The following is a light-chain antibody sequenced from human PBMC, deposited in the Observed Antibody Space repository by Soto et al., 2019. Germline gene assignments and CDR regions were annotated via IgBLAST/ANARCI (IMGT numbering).Light chain of an antibody. CDR3: QHSRSSQMT. CDR1: QGVANY. CDR2: GVS. J-gene: IGKJ1*01. V-gene: IGKV1-27*01. Sequence: DIQMTQSPSSLSASVGDRVTITCRARQGVANYLGWYQQKPGKVTKALIYGVSTLQSVVPSRFSGSGSDTDFTLTISSLQPEDDATYYCQHSRSSQMTFAQGTKVEIK.